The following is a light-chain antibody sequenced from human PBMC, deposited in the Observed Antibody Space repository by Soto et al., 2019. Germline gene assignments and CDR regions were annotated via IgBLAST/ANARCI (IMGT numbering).Light chain of an antibody. CDR1: QSLLHSNGYNY. V-gene: IGKV2-28*01. Sequence: DIVMTQSPLSLPVTPGEPASISCRSSQSLLHSNGYNYLDWYLQKPGQSPQLLIYLGSNRSSGVPNRFSGSGSGTDFTLKISRVEAEDVGVYYCMQALQTPRFTFGPRTMVDIK. J-gene: IGKJ3*01. CDR2: LGS. CDR3: MQALQTPRFT.